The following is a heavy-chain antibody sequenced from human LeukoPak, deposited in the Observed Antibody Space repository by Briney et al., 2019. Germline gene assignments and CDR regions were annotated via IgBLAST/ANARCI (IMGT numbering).Heavy chain of an antibody. CDR2: ISSSSSYI. D-gene: IGHD1-26*01. CDR1: GFTFSSYS. J-gene: IGHJ4*02. V-gene: IGHV3-21*01. Sequence: SGGSLSLSCADSGFTFSSYSRNWVRQAPGNALELVSSISSSSSYIYYADSVKGRFTISRDNAKNSLYLQMNSLRAEDTAVYYCARDRVGATRVMDYWGQGTLVTVSS. CDR3: ARDRVGATRVMDY.